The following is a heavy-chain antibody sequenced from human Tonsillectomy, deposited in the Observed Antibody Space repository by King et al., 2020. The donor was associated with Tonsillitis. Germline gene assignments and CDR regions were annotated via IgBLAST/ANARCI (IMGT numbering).Heavy chain of an antibody. CDR2: INHGGST. CDR1: GGSFSGYY. CDR3: ARGSYGGNSANYFDH. V-gene: IGHV4-34*01. D-gene: IGHD4-23*01. Sequence: QVQLQQWGAGLLKPSETLSLSCAVYGGSFSGYYWSWIRQPPGKGLEWIGEINHGGSTNYNPSLKSRLTISVDTSKNQFSLKLTSPTAADTAVYYCARGSYGGNSANYFDHWGQGTLVTVSS. J-gene: IGHJ4*02.